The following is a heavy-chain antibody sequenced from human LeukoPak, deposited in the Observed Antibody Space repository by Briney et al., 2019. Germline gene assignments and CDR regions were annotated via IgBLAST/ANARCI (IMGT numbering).Heavy chain of an antibody. V-gene: IGHV3-21*01. Sequence: GGSLRLSCTASGLTFSSYSMNWVRQAPGKVLQWVSFISSSSSSINYADSVKGRFTISRDNAKNSLYLQMNSLRAEDTAVYYCARDRDGTAYYPLDFRGQGTLVTVSS. CDR3: ARDRDGTAYYPLDF. J-gene: IGHJ4*02. CDR1: GLTFSSYS. CDR2: ISSSSSSI. D-gene: IGHD3-22*01.